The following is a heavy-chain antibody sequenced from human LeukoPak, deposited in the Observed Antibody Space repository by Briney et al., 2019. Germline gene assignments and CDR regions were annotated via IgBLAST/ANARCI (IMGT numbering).Heavy chain of an antibody. Sequence: PSETLSLTCIVSGGSINKYFWNWIRQPAGKGLECIGRIDSVGTSNYNPSLRGRVTMSVDMSKSHFSLEVTSMTAADTAMYYCARVCGSATNYRLCGFDVWGQGTVVTVSS. V-gene: IGHV4-4*07. CDR2: IDSVGTS. J-gene: IGHJ3*01. D-gene: IGHD3-10*01. CDR3: ARVCGSATNYRLCGFDV. CDR1: GGSINKYF.